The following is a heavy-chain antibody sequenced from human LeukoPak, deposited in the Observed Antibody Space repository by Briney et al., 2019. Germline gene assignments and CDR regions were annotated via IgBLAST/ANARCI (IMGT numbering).Heavy chain of an antibody. CDR3: ARDQNYYDSSGYYNNPSDY. J-gene: IGHJ4*02. CDR2: INPSGGST. Sequence: ASVKVSCKASGYTFTSYYMHWVRQAPGQGLEWMGIINPSGGSTSYAQKFQGRVTMTRDTSTSTVYMELSSLRSEDTAVYYCARDQNYYDSSGYYNNPSDYWGQGTLVTVSS. D-gene: IGHD3-22*01. CDR1: GYTFTSYY. V-gene: IGHV1-46*01.